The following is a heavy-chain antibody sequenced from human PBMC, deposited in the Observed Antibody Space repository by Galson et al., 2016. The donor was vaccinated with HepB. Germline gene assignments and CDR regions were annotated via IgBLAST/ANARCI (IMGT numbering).Heavy chain of an antibody. CDR3: AHRGRTRYFDT. D-gene: IGHD3/OR15-3a*01. V-gene: IGHV2-5*02. J-gene: IGHJ4*02. CDR2: IYWDDED. Sequence: RQSPGKAPEWLAIIYWDDEDRYSPSLKSRLTITRDTSKNQVVLTMINMDPEDTATYYCAHRGRTRYFDTWGQGTLVTVSS.